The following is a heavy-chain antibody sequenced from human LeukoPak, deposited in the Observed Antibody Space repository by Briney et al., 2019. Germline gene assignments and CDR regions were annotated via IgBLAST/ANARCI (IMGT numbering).Heavy chain of an antibody. CDR2: IYHSGST. CDR3: ARVGSGWYNY. CDR1: GYSISSGYY. V-gene: IGHV4-38-2*01. D-gene: IGHD6-19*01. Sequence: PSETLSLTCAVSGYSISSGYYWGWIRQPPGKGLEWIGSIYHSGSTYYNPPLKSRVTISVDTSKNQFSLKLSSVTAADTAVYYCARVGSGWYNYWGQGNLVTVSS. J-gene: IGHJ4*02.